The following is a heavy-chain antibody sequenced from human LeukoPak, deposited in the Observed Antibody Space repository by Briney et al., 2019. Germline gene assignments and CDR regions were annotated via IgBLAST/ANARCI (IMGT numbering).Heavy chain of an antibody. J-gene: IGHJ3*01. CDR1: GFTFSSHW. CDR3: AKDRTRYYYDSSGYVN. Sequence: GGSLRLSCADSGFTFSSHWMHWVRQAPGKGLVWVSRIKYDASSTSYADSVKGRFTISRDNSKNTLYLQMNSLRAEDTAVYYCAKDRTRYYYDSSGYVNWGQGTMVTVSS. V-gene: IGHV3-74*01. D-gene: IGHD3-22*01. CDR2: IKYDASST.